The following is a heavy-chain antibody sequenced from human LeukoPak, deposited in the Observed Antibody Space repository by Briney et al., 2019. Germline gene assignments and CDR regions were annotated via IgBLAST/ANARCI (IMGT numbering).Heavy chain of an antibody. CDR3: TTDRRYDYVWGSYRNFDY. V-gene: IGHV3-15*01. Sequence: GGSLRLSCAASGFTFSNACMSWVRQAPGKGLEWVGRIKSKTDGGTTDYAAPVKGRFTISRDDSKNTLYLQMNSLKTEDTAVYYCTTDRRYDYVWGSYRNFDYWGQGTLVTVSS. CDR1: GFTFSNAC. CDR2: IKSKTDGGTT. J-gene: IGHJ4*02. D-gene: IGHD3-16*02.